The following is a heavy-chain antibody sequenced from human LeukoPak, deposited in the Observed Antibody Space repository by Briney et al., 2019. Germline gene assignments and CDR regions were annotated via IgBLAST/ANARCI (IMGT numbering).Heavy chain of an antibody. CDR1: GFTFSSYG. J-gene: IGHJ4*02. CDR3: AKVIEMGSELGY. CDR2: ISYDGSNK. Sequence: GRSLRLSCAASGFTFSSYGMHWVRQAPGKGLEWVAVISYDGSNKYYADSVKGRFTISRDNSKNTLYLQMNSLRAEDTAVYYCAKVIEMGSELGYWGQGTLVTVSS. V-gene: IGHV3-30*18. D-gene: IGHD5-24*01.